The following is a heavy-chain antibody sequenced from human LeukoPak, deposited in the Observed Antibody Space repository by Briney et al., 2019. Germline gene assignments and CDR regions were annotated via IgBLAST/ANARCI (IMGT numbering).Heavy chain of an antibody. D-gene: IGHD3-16*01. V-gene: IGHV4-59*01. J-gene: IGHJ3*01. CDR3: ARAYDDA. Sequence: PSETLSLTCTVSGDSNSSYYWSWIRQPPGKGLEWIGYIYDSRNTNYNPSLKSRVTISIDTSKNQFSLKLRSVTAADTAVYYCARAYDDAWGQGKMVTVSS. CDR2: IYDSRNT. CDR1: GDSNSSYY.